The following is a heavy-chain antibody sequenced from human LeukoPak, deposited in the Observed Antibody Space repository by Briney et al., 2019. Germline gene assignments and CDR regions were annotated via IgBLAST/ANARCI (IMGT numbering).Heavy chain of an antibody. CDR1: GGSISSYY. CDR2: VYSSGST. J-gene: IGHJ4*02. D-gene: IGHD5-18*01. Sequence: PSETLSLTCTVSGGSISSYYWSWIRQPAGKGLEWIGRVYSSGSTNYNPSLKSRVTISVDTSKNQFSLKLSSVTAADTAVYYCARIRQGYSYGLDYWGQGTLVTVSS. V-gene: IGHV4-4*07. CDR3: ARIRQGYSYGLDY.